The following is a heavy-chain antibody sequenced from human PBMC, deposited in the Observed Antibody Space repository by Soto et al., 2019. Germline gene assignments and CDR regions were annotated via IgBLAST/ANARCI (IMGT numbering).Heavy chain of an antibody. Sequence: QVQLVQSGAEVKEPGSSVKVSCKASGGGNLRDYRTTWVRRAPGQGLEWMGGIIPKLGSANYAQNFQGRVTITADESTNTVYMELRSLRSDDTAVYYCARGADGYNFGAVSWGQGTPVTVSS. CDR2: IIPKLGSA. J-gene: IGHJ5*02. D-gene: IGHD5-12*01. CDR1: GGGNLRDYR. CDR3: ARGADGYNFGAVS. V-gene: IGHV1-69*01.